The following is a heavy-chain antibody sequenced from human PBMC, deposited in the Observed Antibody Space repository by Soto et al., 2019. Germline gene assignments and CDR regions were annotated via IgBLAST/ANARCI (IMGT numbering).Heavy chain of an antibody. J-gene: IGHJ4*02. CDR1: GFTFSSYS. D-gene: IGHD3-22*01. V-gene: IGHV3-21*01. Sequence: EVHLVESGGGLVQPGGSLRLSCAASGFTFSSYSMNWVRQAPGKGLEWVSSISGSGSYISYADSVKGRFTISRDNAKNSLDLQMNSLRAEDTAVYYCGRDYYYDRSGYSPLDYWGQGTLVTVSS. CDR2: ISGSGSYI. CDR3: GRDYYYDRSGYSPLDY.